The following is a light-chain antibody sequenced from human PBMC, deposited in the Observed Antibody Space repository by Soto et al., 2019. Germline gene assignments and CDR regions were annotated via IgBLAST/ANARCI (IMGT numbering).Light chain of an antibody. CDR3: QQSYTTPRT. V-gene: IGKV1-39*01. CDR1: QTISRS. J-gene: IGKJ1*01. Sequence: DIQMTQSPSSLSASVGDRVTITCRASQTISRSLKWYQQKPGKAPKVLIYTASSLESGVPSRFSGSGSGTDFTLTISSLQPEDFATYYCQQSYTTPRTFGQGTKVDMK. CDR2: TAS.